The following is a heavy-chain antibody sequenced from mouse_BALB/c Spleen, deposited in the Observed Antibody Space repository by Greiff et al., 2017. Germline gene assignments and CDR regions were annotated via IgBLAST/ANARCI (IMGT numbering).Heavy chain of an antibody. V-gene: IGHV5-12-1*01. CDR3: ARSYYGTNAMDY. CDR1: GFAFSSYD. J-gene: IGHJ4*01. D-gene: IGHD1-1*01. Sequence: EVMLVESGGGLVKPGGSLKLSCAASGFAFSSYDMSWVRQTPEKRLEWVAYISSGGGSTYYPDTVKGRFTISRDNAKNTLYLQMSSLKSEDTAMYYCARSYYGTNAMDYWGQGTSVTVSS. CDR2: ISSGGGST.